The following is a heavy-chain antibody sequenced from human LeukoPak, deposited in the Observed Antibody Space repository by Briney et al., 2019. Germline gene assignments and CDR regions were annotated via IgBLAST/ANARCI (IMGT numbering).Heavy chain of an antibody. CDR1: GFTFSNYK. J-gene: IGHJ3*02. Sequence: PGGSLRLSCTASGFTFSNYKMNWVRQAPGKGLEWVSSISTSGSYTYYADSFKGRFTISRDNAKSSLFLHMNSLRVEDTAVYYCARDRGYSYGPYDAFDMWGQGTMVTVSS. V-gene: IGHV3-21*01. CDR3: ARDRGYSYGPYDAFDM. CDR2: ISTSGSYT. D-gene: IGHD5-18*01.